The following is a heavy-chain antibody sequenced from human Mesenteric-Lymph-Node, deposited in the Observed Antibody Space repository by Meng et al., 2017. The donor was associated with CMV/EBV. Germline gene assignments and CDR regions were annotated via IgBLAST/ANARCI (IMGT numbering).Heavy chain of an antibody. Sequence: SGGSISSGSYYWGWIRQPPGKGLEWIGSIYYSGSTYYNPSLRSRVTISVDTSKNQFSLKLSSVTAADTAVYYCARLIVSSSSYYFDYWGQGTLVTVSS. V-gene: IGHV4-39*01. CDR3: ARLIVSSSSYYFDY. CDR2: IYYSGST. D-gene: IGHD6-6*01. J-gene: IGHJ4*02. CDR1: GGSISSGSYY.